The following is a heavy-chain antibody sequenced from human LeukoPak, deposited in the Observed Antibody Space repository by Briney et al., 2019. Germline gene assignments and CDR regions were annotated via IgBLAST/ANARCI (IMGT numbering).Heavy chain of an antibody. V-gene: IGHV3-23*01. Sequence: PGGSLRLSSAGSGFTLSSYVMSWVRQAPGKGLEWVSSLSGTAARTYYADSVKGRFTISRDNSKNTLYLQMSSLRAEDTALYYCAKDLGGDYVPFDNWGQGTLVTVSS. D-gene: IGHD4-17*01. CDR2: LSGTAART. CDR3: AKDLGGDYVPFDN. CDR1: GFTLSSYV. J-gene: IGHJ4*02.